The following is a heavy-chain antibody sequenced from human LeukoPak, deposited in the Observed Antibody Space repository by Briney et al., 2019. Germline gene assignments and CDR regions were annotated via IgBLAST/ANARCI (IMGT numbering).Heavy chain of an antibody. D-gene: IGHD3-10*01. CDR3: ARAGAWQIDP. CDR2: IYYSGST. Sequence: SETLSLTCTVSGGSVSTYYWSWIRQPAGKGLEWIGYIYYSGSTNYNPSLKSRVTISVDTSKNQFSLKLSSVTAADTAVYYCARAGAWQIDPWGQGTLVTVSS. J-gene: IGHJ5*02. CDR1: GGSVSTYY. V-gene: IGHV4-59*08.